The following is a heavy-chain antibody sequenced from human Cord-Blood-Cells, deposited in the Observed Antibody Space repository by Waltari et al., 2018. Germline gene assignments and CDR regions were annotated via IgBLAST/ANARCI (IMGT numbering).Heavy chain of an antibody. CDR3: ARGLAGDDAFDI. D-gene: IGHD2-21*01. J-gene: IGHJ3*02. CDR2: IKQDGSEK. V-gene: IGHV3-7*01. Sequence: EVQLVESGGGLVQPGGSLSLSSAPSGFTFSSYWMSWVRQAPGKGLEWVANIKQDGSEKYYVDSVKGRFTISRDNSKNSLYLQMNSLRAEDTAVYYCARGLAGDDAFDIWGQGTMVTVSS. CDR1: GFTFSSYW.